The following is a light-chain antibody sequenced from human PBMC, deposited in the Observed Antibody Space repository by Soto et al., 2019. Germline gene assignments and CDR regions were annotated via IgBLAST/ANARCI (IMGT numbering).Light chain of an antibody. J-gene: IGKJ2*01. Sequence: DIQMTQSPSSLSASVGDRVTITCRASQTISSYLNWYQQKPGKPPKLLIYAASILQNGVPSRFSGSGSGTDFTLTISSLQPEDFASYYCQQSHSIPYTFGQGTKLEIK. V-gene: IGKV1-39*01. CDR1: QTISSY. CDR3: QQSHSIPYT. CDR2: AAS.